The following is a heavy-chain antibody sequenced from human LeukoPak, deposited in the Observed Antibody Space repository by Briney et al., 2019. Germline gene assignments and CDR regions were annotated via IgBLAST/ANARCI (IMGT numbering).Heavy chain of an antibody. Sequence: GGSLRLSCAASRFTVSSNYMSWVRQAPGKGLEWDSVVNSGGSTYYADSVKGRFTISRDNSKNTLFLQMNSLRAEDTAVYYCARGEYSSTFDYWGQGALVTVSS. D-gene: IGHD6-13*01. CDR3: ARGEYSSTFDY. CDR1: RFTVSSNY. J-gene: IGHJ4*02. V-gene: IGHV3-66*01. CDR2: VNSGGST.